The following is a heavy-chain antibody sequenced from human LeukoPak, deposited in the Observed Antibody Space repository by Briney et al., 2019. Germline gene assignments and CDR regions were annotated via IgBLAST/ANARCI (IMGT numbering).Heavy chain of an antibody. D-gene: IGHD4-23*01. CDR2: MNPNSGNT. CDR3: ARGTRYGGTPGVWFDP. V-gene: IGHV1-8*03. J-gene: IGHJ5*02. Sequence: ASVKVSCKASGYTFTSYDINWVRQATGQGLEWMGWMNPNSGNTGYAQKFQGRVTITRNTSISTAYMELSSLRSEDTAVYYCARGTRYGGTPGVWFDPWGQGTLVTVSS. CDR1: GYTFTSYD.